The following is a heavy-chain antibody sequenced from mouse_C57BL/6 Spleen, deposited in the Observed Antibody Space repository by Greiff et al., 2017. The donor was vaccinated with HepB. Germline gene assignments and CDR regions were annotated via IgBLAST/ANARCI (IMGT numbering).Heavy chain of an antibody. V-gene: IGHV1-50*01. J-gene: IGHJ2*01. Sequence: QVQLQQPGAELVKPGASVKLSCKASGYTFTSYWMQWVKQRPGQGLEWIGEIDPSDSYTNYNQKFKGKATLTVDTSSSTAYMQLSSLTSEDSAVYYCARGVYGNYLYYFDYWGQGTTLTVSS. CDR1: GYTFTSYW. CDR3: ARGVYGNYLYYFDY. CDR2: IDPSDSYT. D-gene: IGHD2-1*01.